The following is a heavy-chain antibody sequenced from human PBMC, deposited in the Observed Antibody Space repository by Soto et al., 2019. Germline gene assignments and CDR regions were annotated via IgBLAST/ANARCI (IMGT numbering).Heavy chain of an antibody. V-gene: IGHV4-34*01. Sequence: SETLSLTCAVYGGSFSGYYWSWIRQPPGKGLEWIGEINHSGSTNYNPSLESRVTISVDTSKNQFSLKLSSVTAADTAVYYCARGRRTAVTIDYWGQGTLVT. D-gene: IGHD4-17*01. CDR2: INHSGST. CDR1: GGSFSGYY. J-gene: IGHJ4*02. CDR3: ARGRRTAVTIDY.